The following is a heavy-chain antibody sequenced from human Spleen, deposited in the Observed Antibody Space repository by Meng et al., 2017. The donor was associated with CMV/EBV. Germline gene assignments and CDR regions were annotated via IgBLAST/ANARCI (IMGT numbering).Heavy chain of an antibody. CDR3: ARVQRDFWSGYLAI. CDR1: GDSVSSNRAA. D-gene: IGHD3-3*01. V-gene: IGHV6-1*01. CDR2: TYYRSKWYN. Sequence: HAQPPQSLQVPLNPSHPPYLTCAISGDSVSSNRAAWNWIRQSPSRGLEWLGRTYYRSKWYNDYAVSVKSRITINPDTSKNQFSLQLNSVTPEDTAVYYCARVQRDFWSGYLAIWGQGTLVTVSS. J-gene: IGHJ4*02.